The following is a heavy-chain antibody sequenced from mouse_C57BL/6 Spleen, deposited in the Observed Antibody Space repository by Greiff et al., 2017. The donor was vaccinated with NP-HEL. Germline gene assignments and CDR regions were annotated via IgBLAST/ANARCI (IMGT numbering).Heavy chain of an antibody. V-gene: IGHV1-42*01. D-gene: IGHD2-5*01. CDR2: INPSTGGT. CDR3: ARSYYSNYYFDY. Sequence: VQLQQSGPELVKPGASVKISCKASGYSFTGYYMNWVKQSPEKSLEWIGEINPSTGGTTYNQKFKAKATLTVDKSSSTAYMQLKSLTSEDSAVYYCARSYYSNYYFDYWGQGTTLTVSS. CDR1: GYSFTGYY. J-gene: IGHJ2*01.